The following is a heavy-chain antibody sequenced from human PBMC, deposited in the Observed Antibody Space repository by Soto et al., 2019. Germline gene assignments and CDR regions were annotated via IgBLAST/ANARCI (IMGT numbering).Heavy chain of an antibody. D-gene: IGHD4-17*01. V-gene: IGHV3-23*01. CDR1: GFTFSSYA. Sequence: PGGSLRLSCAASGFTFSSYAMSWVRQAPGKGLEWVSAISGSGGSTYYADSVKGRFTISRDNSKNTLYLQMNGLRAEDTAVYYCAKRVFSGRITVEYYYYGMDVWGQGTTVTVSS. CDR3: AKRVFSGRITVEYYYYGMDV. J-gene: IGHJ6*02. CDR2: ISGSGGST.